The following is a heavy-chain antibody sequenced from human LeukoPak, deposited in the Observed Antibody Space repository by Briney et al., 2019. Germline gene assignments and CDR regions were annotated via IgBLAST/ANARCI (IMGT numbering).Heavy chain of an antibody. J-gene: IGHJ4*02. CDR1: GFTFSSNH. D-gene: IGHD4-23*01. CDR3: ASGALRWGGDY. V-gene: IGHV3-53*01. CDR2: IYSTGST. Sequence: GGSLRLSCAASGFTFSSNHLSWVRQAPGKGLEWVSVIYSTGSTYYAESVKGRFTISRDNSKNTLYLQMNGLRAEDTAVYYCASGALRWGGDYWGQGTLVTVSS.